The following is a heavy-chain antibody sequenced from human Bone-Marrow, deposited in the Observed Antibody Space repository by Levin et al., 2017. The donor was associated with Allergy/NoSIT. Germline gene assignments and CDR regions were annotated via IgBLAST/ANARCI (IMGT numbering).Heavy chain of an antibody. CDR3: ARANFYDSESYSDYFFDY. Sequence: EASVKVSCKASGYTFTSYYIHWVRQAPGQGLEWMGVINPSGGRTNYAQRFQGRVTMTWDTSTNTVYMELSSLRSEDTAMYYCARANFYDSESYSDYFFDYWGQGTLVTVSS. J-gene: IGHJ4*02. D-gene: IGHD3-10*01. CDR2: INPSGGRT. V-gene: IGHV1-46*01. CDR1: GYTFTSYY.